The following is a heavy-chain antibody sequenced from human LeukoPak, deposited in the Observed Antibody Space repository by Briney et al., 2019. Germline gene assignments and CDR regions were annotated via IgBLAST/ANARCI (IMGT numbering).Heavy chain of an antibody. V-gene: IGHV3-64D*09. CDR2: ISSNGGST. CDR3: VKTHYSEINYFDY. Sequence: GGSLRLSCSASGFTFSTFTMHWFRQTPGKGLEYVSAISSNGGSTYYADSMKGRFTISRDNSKNTLYLQMNSLRAEDTAVYYCVKTHYSEINYFDYWGQGTLVTVSS. CDR1: GFTFSTFT. J-gene: IGHJ4*02. D-gene: IGHD3-10*01.